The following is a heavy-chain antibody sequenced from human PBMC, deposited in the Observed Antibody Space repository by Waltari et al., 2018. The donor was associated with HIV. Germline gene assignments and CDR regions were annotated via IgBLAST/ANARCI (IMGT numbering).Heavy chain of an antibody. CDR1: GGSISSYY. D-gene: IGHD6-19*01. CDR2: IYYSGST. J-gene: IGHJ4*02. CDR3: ARAGYSSGWYYFDY. V-gene: IGHV4-59*01. Sequence: QVQLQESGPGLVKPSETLSLTCTVSGGSISSYYWSWIRQPPGKGLEWIGYIYYSGSTNYNPSRKSRVTISVDTSKNQFSLKLSSVTAADTAVYYCARAGYSSGWYYFDYWGQGTLVTVSS.